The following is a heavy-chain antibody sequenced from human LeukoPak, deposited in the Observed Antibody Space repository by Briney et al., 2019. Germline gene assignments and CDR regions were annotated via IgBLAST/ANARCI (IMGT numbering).Heavy chain of an antibody. CDR2: IYNRGST. Sequence: SETLSLTCTVSGVSISTNYWSWIRQPPGKGLEWIGYIYNRGSTKYNPSLNSRVTRSLDKPNNHFSLQLTSVTAADSALYFCARPYSRNWYAELDYWGQGALVTVSS. V-gene: IGHV4-59*08. J-gene: IGHJ4*02. CDR3: ARPYSRNWYAELDY. D-gene: IGHD6-13*01. CDR1: GVSISTNY.